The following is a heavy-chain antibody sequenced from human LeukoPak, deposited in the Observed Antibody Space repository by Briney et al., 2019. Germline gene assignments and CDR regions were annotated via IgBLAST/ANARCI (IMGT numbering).Heavy chain of an antibody. CDR2: ISGSGGST. D-gene: IGHD3-3*01. V-gene: IGHV3-23*01. CDR1: GFTFSSYA. J-gene: IGHJ4*02. Sequence: GGSLRLSCAASGFTFSSYAMSWVRQAPGKGLEWVSAISGSGGSTYYADSVKGRFTISRDNSKNTLYLQMNSLRAEDTAVYYCAKDKFADFWSGYSDLNYFDYWGQGTLVTVSS. CDR3: AKDKFADFWSGYSDLNYFDY.